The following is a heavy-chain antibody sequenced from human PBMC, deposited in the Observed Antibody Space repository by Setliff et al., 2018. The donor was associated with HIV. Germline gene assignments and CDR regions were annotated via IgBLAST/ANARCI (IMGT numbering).Heavy chain of an antibody. V-gene: IGHV3-33*01. CDR3: ATDSSGPLSH. D-gene: IGHD3-22*01. Sequence: GSLRLSCVASGFTFSGYGMHWVRQAPGKGLEWVAVIWSGGEGNHYAASVKGRFTISRDDSKNTLFLRMNSLRADDTAVYYCATDSSGPLSHWGPGTLVTVSS. J-gene: IGHJ4*02. CDR1: GFTFSGYG. CDR2: IWSGGEGN.